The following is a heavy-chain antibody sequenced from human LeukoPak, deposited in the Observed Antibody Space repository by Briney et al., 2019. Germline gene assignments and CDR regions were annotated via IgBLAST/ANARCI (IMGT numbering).Heavy chain of an antibody. CDR1: GFIFSTYW. Sequence: PGGSLRLSCAASGFIFSTYWMAWVRQAPGKGLEWVANIKQDGSEKNYVDVVKGRFTISRDNAKNSLFLQMNSLRAGDTAVYHCARYYFDKGGYRHFDCWGQGTLVTVSP. CDR3: ARYYFDKGGYRHFDC. CDR2: IKQDGSEK. J-gene: IGHJ4*02. D-gene: IGHD3-22*01. V-gene: IGHV3-7*01.